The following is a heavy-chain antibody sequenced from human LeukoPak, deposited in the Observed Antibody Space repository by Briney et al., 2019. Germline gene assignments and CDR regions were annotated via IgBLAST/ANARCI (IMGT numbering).Heavy chain of an antibody. V-gene: IGHV4-30-4*01. Sequence: SETLSLTCTVSGGSISSGDYYWSWIRQPPGKGLEWIGYIYYSGSTYYNPSLKSRVTISVDTSKNQFSLKLSSVTAADTAVYYCARVFRDYGDSRGYFDYWGQGTLVTVSS. D-gene: IGHD4-17*01. CDR1: GGSISSGDYY. J-gene: IGHJ4*02. CDR2: IYYSGST. CDR3: ARVFRDYGDSRGYFDY.